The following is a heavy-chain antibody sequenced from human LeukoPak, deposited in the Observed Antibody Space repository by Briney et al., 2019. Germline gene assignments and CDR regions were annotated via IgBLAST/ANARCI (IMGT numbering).Heavy chain of an antibody. V-gene: IGHV3-30*04. D-gene: IGHD3-3*01. CDR1: GITFSTTG. CDR2: ISPDGSTT. J-gene: IGHJ4*02. Sequence: GRSLRLSCAVSGITFSTTGLHWVRQAPGEGLVWGAMISPDGSTTFYTDSMKGRLTISRDNSNNTLYLQMNSLRLEDPALYYCATEGEEWTNFDYWGQGTLVTVSS. CDR3: ATEGEEWTNFDY.